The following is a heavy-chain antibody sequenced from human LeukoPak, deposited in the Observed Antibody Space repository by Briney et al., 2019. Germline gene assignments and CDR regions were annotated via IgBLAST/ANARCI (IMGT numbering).Heavy chain of an antibody. CDR2: ISAYNGNT. D-gene: IGHD3-22*01. J-gene: IGHJ4*02. Sequence: ASVTVSCKASGYTFTSYGISWVRQAPGQGLEWMGWISAYNGNTNYAQKLQGRVTMTTDTSTSTAYMELRSLRSDDTAVYYCARDSRRSMGADYYDSSGYYLFDYWGQGTLVTVSS. CDR3: ARDSRRSMGADYYDSSGYYLFDY. CDR1: GYTFTSYG. V-gene: IGHV1-18*01.